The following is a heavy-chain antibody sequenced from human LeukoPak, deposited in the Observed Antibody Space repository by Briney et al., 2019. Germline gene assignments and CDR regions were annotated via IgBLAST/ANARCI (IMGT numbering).Heavy chain of an antibody. CDR3: ARVAGKLELPSAFDY. V-gene: IGHV4-30-2*01. CDR2: IYHSGST. Sequence: PSETLSLTCTVSGGSISSGGYYWSWIRQPPGKGLEWIGYIYHSGSTYYNPSLKSRVTISVDRSKNQFSLKLSSVTAADTAVYYCARVAGKLELPSAFDYWGQGTLVTVSS. CDR1: GGSISSGGYY. D-gene: IGHD1-7*01. J-gene: IGHJ4*02.